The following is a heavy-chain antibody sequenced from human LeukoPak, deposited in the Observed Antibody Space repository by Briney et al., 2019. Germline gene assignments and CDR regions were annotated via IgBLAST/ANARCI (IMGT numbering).Heavy chain of an antibody. Sequence: SETLSLTCTVSGYSISIGYYWGWIRQPPGKGLEWIGSVYHSGSTYYNPSLKSRVTISVDTSKNQFSLKLSSVTAADTAVYYCARLAAAGKYIDYWGQGTLVTVSS. CDR1: GYSISIGYY. D-gene: IGHD6-13*01. J-gene: IGHJ4*02. V-gene: IGHV4-38-2*02. CDR2: VYHSGST. CDR3: ARLAAAGKYIDY.